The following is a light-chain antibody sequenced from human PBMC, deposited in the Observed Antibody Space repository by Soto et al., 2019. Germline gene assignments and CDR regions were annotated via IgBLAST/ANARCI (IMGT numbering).Light chain of an antibody. CDR2: EVS. Sequence: QSALTQPPSASGSPGQSVTISCTGTSSDVGAFSYVSWYQQHPGKAPKLMIYEVSKRPSGVPDRFSGSKSGNTASLTVSGLQAEDEADYYCSSYTGSNAVIFGGGTKLTVL. CDR1: SSDVGAFSY. J-gene: IGLJ2*01. CDR3: SSYTGSNAVI. V-gene: IGLV2-8*01.